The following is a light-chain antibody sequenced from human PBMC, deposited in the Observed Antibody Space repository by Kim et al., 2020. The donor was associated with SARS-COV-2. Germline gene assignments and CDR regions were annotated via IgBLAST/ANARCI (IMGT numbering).Light chain of an antibody. CDR1: QSVTNY. J-gene: IGKJ4*01. V-gene: IGKV3-11*01. CDR2: DAS. CDR3: QHRSSWPLT. Sequence: LSPGERATLSCRASQSVTNYLAWYQHKPGQAPSLLIYDASKRATGIPARFSGSGSGTDFTLTISSLEPEDFAIYFCQHRSSWPLTFGGGTKVDIK.